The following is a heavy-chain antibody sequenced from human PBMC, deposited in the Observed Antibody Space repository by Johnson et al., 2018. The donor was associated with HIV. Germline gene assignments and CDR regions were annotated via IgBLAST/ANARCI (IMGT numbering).Heavy chain of an antibody. Sequence: QEQLVESGGGVVQPGRSLRLSCAASGFTFSSYGMHWVRQAPGKGLEWVAVISYDGSDKYYADSVKGRFTISRDNSKNTLFLQMNSLRAEDTALYYCAKARVVQSVGDAFDIWGQGTMVTVSS. CDR2: ISYDGSDK. CDR1: GFTFSSYG. D-gene: IGHD2-15*01. J-gene: IGHJ3*02. CDR3: AKARVVQSVGDAFDI. V-gene: IGHV3-30*18.